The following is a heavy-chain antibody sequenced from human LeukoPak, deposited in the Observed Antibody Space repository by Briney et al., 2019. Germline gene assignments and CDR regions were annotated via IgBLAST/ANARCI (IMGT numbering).Heavy chain of an antibody. CDR1: GFTFSSYS. V-gene: IGHV3-21*01. J-gene: IGHJ5*02. CDR2: ISSSSSYI. D-gene: IGHD6-6*01. Sequence: GGSLRLSCATSGFTFSSYSMNWVRQAPGKGLEWLSSISSSSSYIYYADSVKGRFTISRDNAKNSLYLQMNSLRAEDTAVYYCARVGSSPLNWFDPWGQGTLVTVSS. CDR3: ARVGSSPLNWFDP.